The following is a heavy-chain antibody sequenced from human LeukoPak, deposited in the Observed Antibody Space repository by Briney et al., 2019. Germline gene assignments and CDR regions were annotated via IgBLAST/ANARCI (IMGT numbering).Heavy chain of an antibody. Sequence: ASMKVSCKASGYTFTGYYIHWVRQAPGQGLEWMGWINPNSGGTNYAQKFQGRVTMTRDTSISTAYMELSRLRSDDTAVYYCARVIGFGELSLGYWGQGTLVTVSS. CDR2: INPNSGGT. CDR3: ARVIGFGELSLGY. D-gene: IGHD3-10*01. J-gene: IGHJ4*02. V-gene: IGHV1-2*02. CDR1: GYTFTGYY.